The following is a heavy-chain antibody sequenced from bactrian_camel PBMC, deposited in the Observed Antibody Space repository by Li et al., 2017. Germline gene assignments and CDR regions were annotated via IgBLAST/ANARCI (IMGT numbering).Heavy chain of an antibody. CDR1: RATHFEYC. J-gene: IGHJ6*01. CDR2: VKTGGSR. CDR3: AKGPGYYSEWDA. Sequence: LVESGGGSVQAGGSLRLSCAASRATHFEYCMGWFRQAPGKEREGVASVKTGGSRYYADSVKGRFTVSRINAYNTLHLQLSRLKPEDTAIYYCAKGPGYYSEWDAWGQGTQVTVS. V-gene: IGHV3S55*01. D-gene: IGHD4*01.